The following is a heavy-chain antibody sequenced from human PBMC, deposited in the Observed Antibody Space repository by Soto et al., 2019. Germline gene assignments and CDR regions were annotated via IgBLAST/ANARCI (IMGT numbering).Heavy chain of an antibody. CDR2: ISVYTGNT. CDR1: GYTFTSYG. D-gene: IGHD2-8*01. V-gene: IGHV1-18*04. Sequence: QVQLVQSGGEVTKPGASVKVSCKSSGYTFTSYGVSWVRQAPGQGLEWLGWISVYTGNTKQAQKFQDRVTLTTEAYTSTAYMELRSLRSDDTAIYYCARDRCTTDRCYTHHFDVWGQGTTVTVSS. J-gene: IGHJ6*02. CDR3: ARDRCTTDRCYTHHFDV.